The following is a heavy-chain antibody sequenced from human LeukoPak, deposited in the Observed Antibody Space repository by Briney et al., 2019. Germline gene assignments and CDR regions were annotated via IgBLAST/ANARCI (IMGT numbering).Heavy chain of an antibody. CDR1: GGSISSYY. Sequence: SETLSLTCTVSGGSISSYYWSWIGQPPGKGLEWIGYIYYSGSTNYNPSLKSRVTISVDTSKNRFSLKLSSVTAADTAVYYCASLGEMATIGYWGQGTLVTVSS. CDR3: ASLGEMATIGY. J-gene: IGHJ4*02. CDR2: IYYSGST. V-gene: IGHV4-59*01. D-gene: IGHD5-24*01.